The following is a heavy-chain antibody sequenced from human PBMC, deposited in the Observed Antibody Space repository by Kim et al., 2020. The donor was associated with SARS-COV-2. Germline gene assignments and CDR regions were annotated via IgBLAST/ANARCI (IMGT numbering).Heavy chain of an antibody. V-gene: IGHV3-48*02. Sequence: GGSLRLSCAASGFIFGGYSMNWVRQAPGKGLEWFSYIGAGGTPIYYADSVKGRFTISRDNAKDSLHLQMNRLRDGDTAVYYCARQDCSGGSCYYYYGVDVWGQGTTVTVSS. D-gene: IGHD2-15*01. J-gene: IGHJ6*02. CDR1: GFIFGGYS. CDR2: IGAGGTPI. CDR3: ARQDCSGGSCYYYYGVDV.